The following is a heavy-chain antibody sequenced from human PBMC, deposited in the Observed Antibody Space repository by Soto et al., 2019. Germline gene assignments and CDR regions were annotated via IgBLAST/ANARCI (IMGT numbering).Heavy chain of an antibody. CDR2: ITNDSSNI. V-gene: IGHV3-21*01. Sequence: PGGSLRLSCAASGFTFSTYSMHWVRQAPGKGLEWVSVITNDSSNIYYPESVKGRFTISRDNAKNSLYLQMNSLRAEDTAVYYCAKDHHTDVVWCPFDFWGQGTLVTVSS. D-gene: IGHD2-8*01. J-gene: IGHJ4*02. CDR1: GFTFSTYS. CDR3: AKDHHTDVVWCPFDF.